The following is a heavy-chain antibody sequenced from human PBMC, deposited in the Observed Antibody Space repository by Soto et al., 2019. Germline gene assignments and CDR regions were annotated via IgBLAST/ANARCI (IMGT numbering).Heavy chain of an antibody. CDR3: AKQAPYSNSWYEIDH. D-gene: IGHD6-13*01. CDR2: ISGSGDST. V-gene: IGHV3-23*01. Sequence: EVQVLESGGGLVQPGGSLRLSCAASGFTFSSYGINWVRQAPGKGLEWVSGISGSGDSTHYADSVKGRFTISRDNSKNTLYLQMNSLRAEDTAVYYCAKQAPYSNSWYEIDHWGQGTLVTVSS. CDR1: GFTFSSYG. J-gene: IGHJ4*02.